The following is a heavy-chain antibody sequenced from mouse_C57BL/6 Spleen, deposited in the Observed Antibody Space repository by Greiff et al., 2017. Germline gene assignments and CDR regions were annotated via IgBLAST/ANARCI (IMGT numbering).Heavy chain of an antibody. CDR2: INPRSGDT. CDR3: AKRGDYDLDD. Sequence: VTLLQSGAELARPGASLKMSCTASGFTFPSYTMHWVQQRPGQGLEWIGYINPRSGDTKSNHKFKDKATLTADKASYSAYMHLSIMTSEDSAVYYGAKRGDYDLDDWGTGTTLTVSS. V-gene: IGHV1-4*01. D-gene: IGHD2-4*01. CDR1: GFTFPSYT. J-gene: IGHJ2*01.